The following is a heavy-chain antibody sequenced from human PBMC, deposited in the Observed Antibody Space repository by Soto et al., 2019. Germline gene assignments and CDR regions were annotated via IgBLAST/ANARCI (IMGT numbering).Heavy chain of an antibody. J-gene: IGHJ5*02. D-gene: IGHD6-19*01. Sequence: SETLSLTCAVYGGSFSGYYWSWIRQPPGKGLEWIGEINHSGSTNYNPSLKSRVTISVDTSKNQFSLKLSSVTAADTAVYYCARARFLAVAELNWFDPWGQGTLVTVSS. CDR1: GGSFSGYY. CDR2: INHSGST. CDR3: ARARFLAVAELNWFDP. V-gene: IGHV4-34*01.